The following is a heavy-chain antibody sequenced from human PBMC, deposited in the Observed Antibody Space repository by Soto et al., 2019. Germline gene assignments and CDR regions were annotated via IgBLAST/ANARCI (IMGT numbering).Heavy chain of an antibody. D-gene: IGHD2-21*02. V-gene: IGHV3-23*01. CDR2: ISESAGSI. Sequence: GGSLRLSCAASGFTFSTYAMSWVRQAPGKGLEWVSAISESAGSISYADSVKGRFTMSRDNVKNTLHLQMNSLRADDTAVYYCVRDLDTYCGGDCPRWLDPWGQGTLVTVSS. CDR1: GFTFSTYA. J-gene: IGHJ5*02. CDR3: VRDLDTYCGGDCPRWLDP.